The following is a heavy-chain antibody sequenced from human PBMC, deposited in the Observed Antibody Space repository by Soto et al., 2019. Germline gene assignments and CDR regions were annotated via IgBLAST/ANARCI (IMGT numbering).Heavy chain of an antibody. CDR3: TSDDTGLVGADSAFDI. D-gene: IGHD6-19*01. CDR2: IIPMFNTS. V-gene: IGHV1-69*01. J-gene: IGHJ3*02. CDR1: GGTFNGHS. Sequence: QVQLVQSGAEVEKPGSSVKVSCKASGGTFNGHSFSWVRQAPGQGLEWMGSIIPMFNTSTYAQRFQGRVTMTADESTTTAYMDLSSLTSEDTAVYYCTSDDTGLVGADSAFDIWGQGTMVTVSS.